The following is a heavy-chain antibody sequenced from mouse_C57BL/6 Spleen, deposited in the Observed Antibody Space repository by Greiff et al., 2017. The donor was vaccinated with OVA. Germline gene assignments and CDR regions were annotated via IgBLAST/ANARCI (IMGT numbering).Heavy chain of an antibody. CDR2: IWGVGST. V-gene: IGHV2-6*01. CDR3: ASGGYDERFAY. D-gene: IGHD2-2*01. Sequence: VQLKESGPGLVAPSQSLSITCTVSGFSLTSYGVDWVRQSPGKGLEWLGVIWGVGSTNYNSALKSRLSISKDNSKSQVFLKMNSLQTDDTAMYYCASGGYDERFAYWGQGTLVTVSA. CDR1: GFSLTSYG. J-gene: IGHJ3*01.